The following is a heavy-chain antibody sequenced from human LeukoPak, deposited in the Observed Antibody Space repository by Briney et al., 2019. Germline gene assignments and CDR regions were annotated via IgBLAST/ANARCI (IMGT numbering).Heavy chain of an antibody. CDR3: ARRVAGYCSNNNCLYYFDN. D-gene: IGHD2-2*01. CDR1: GDSVSSNSAV. Sequence: SQTLSLTCAISGDSVSSNSAVWNWISQSPSRGLEWLGRTYYRSKWYNDYAVSVKSRVTINPDTSKNQFSLQLKSVTPEDTAVYYCARRVAGYCSNNNCLYYFDNWGQGTLVTVSS. V-gene: IGHV6-1*01. J-gene: IGHJ4*02. CDR2: TYYRSKWYN.